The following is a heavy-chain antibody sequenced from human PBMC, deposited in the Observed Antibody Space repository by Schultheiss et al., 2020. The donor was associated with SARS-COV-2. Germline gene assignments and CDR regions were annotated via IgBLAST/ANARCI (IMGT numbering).Heavy chain of an antibody. J-gene: IGHJ6*02. CDR3: AREGMAAVAGTYYYGMDV. D-gene: IGHD6-19*01. Sequence: ASVKVSCKASGYTFTSYFLHWVRQAPGQGLEWMGWINPNSGGTDYAQKFQGRVTITADESTSTAYMELSSLRSEDTAVYYCAREGMAAVAGTYYYGMDVWGQGTTVTVSS. CDR2: INPNSGGT. V-gene: IGHV1-2*02. CDR1: GYTFTSYF.